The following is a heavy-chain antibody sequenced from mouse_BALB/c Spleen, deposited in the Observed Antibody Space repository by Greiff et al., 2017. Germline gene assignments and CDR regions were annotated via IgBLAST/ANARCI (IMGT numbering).Heavy chain of an antibody. Sequence: QVQLQQSGAELVRPGSSVKISCKASGFAFSSYWMNWVKQRPGQGLEWIGQIYPGDGDTNYNGKFKGKATLTADKSSSTAYMQLSSLTSEDSAVYFCARAYYGSSGDYAMDWWGGGTAVTVS. CDR1: GFAFSSYW. J-gene: IGHJ4*01. D-gene: IGHD1-1*01. CDR3: ARAYYGSSGDYAMDW. V-gene: IGHV1-80*01. CDR2: IYPGDGDT.